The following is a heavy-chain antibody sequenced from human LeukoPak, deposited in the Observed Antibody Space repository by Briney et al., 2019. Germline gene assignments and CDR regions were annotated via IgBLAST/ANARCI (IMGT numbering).Heavy chain of an antibody. V-gene: IGHV4-31*03. CDR2: IYYSGST. CDR1: GGSISSGGYY. J-gene: IGHJ4*02. D-gene: IGHD3-3*01. CDR3: VGASWSGYQYYFDY. Sequence: SETLSLTCTVSGGSISSGGYYWSWIRQHPGKGLEWIGYIYYSGSTYYNPSLKSRVTISVDTSKNQFSLKLSSVTAADTAVYYCVGASWSGYQYYFDYWGQGTLVTVSS.